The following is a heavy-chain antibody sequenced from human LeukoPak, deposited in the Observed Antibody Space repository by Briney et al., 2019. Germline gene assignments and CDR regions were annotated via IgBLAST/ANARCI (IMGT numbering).Heavy chain of an antibody. J-gene: IGHJ6*02. V-gene: IGHV4-30-4*01. Sequence: SETLSLTCTVSGGSISSGDYYWSWIRQPPGKGLEWIGYIYYSGSTYYNPSLKSRVTISVDTSKNQFSLKLSSVTAADTAVYYCARHPGWGQGYYYYGMDVWGQGTTVTVSS. D-gene: IGHD3-16*01. CDR1: GGSISSGDYY. CDR2: IYYSGST. CDR3: ARHPGWGQGYYYYGMDV.